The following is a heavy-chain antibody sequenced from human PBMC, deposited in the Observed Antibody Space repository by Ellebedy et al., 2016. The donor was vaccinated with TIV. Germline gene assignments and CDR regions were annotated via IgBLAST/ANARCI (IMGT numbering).Heavy chain of an antibody. CDR1: GDSFRDYY. Sequence: MPSETLSLTCAIYGDSFRDYYWGWVRQPPGKGLQWIREIDQSGVANYNPSLKGRVIMSVDTSKRQFSLNLTSVSAADTAVYYCARERASRNFYYHYFMDVWGKGTTVTVSS. D-gene: IGHD1-14*01. J-gene: IGHJ6*03. CDR3: ARERASRNFYYHYFMDV. V-gene: IGHV4-34*01. CDR2: IDQSGVA.